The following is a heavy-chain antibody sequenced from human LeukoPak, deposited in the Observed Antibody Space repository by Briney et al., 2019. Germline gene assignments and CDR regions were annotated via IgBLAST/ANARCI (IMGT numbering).Heavy chain of an antibody. CDR1: GYTFTGYY. D-gene: IGHD1-26*01. CDR3: ARVGSGSYDC. V-gene: IGHV1-2*02. CDR2: INPNSGGT. J-gene: IGHJ4*02. Sequence: ASVKVSCKASGYTFTGYYIHWVRQVPGQGLEWMGWINPNSGGTNYAQKFQGRVTMTRDTSISTAYMELSRLLSDDTAVYYCARVGSGSYDCWGQGTLVTVSS.